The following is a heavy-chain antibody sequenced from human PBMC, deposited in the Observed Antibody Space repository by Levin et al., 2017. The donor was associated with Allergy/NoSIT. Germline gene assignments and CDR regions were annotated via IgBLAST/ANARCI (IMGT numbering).Heavy chain of an antibody. CDR3: ARDDYDDDYGDLLVGY. Sequence: ASVKVSCKASGYTFTSYGISWVRQAPGQGLEWMGWISAYNGNTNYAQKLQGRVTMTTDTSTSTAYMELRSLRSDDTAVYYCARDDYDDDYGDLLVGYWGQGTLVTVSS. D-gene: IGHD4-17*01. J-gene: IGHJ4*02. V-gene: IGHV1-18*01. CDR2: ISAYNGNT. CDR1: GYTFTSYG.